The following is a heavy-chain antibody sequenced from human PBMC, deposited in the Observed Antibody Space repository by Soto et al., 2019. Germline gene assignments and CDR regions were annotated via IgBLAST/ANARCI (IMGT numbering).Heavy chain of an antibody. CDR2: IRGRGGST. Sequence: EVQLLESGGGLVQPGGSLRLSCAASGFTFGTSAMTWVRQAPGKGLEWVSTIRGRGGSTYYAESVKGWFTISRDNSKNTRYRQMNSLKADDTAVYYCAKEGGVYGDYGAPGYWGQGTLVTVSS. D-gene: IGHD4-17*01. CDR3: AKEGGVYGDYGAPGY. CDR1: GFTFGTSA. J-gene: IGHJ4*02. V-gene: IGHV3-23*01.